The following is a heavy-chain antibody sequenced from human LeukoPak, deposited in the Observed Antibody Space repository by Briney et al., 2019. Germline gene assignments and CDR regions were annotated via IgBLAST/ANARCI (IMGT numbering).Heavy chain of an antibody. CDR2: ITNSGNSK. CDR3: ARGRYFDY. Sequence: AGGSLRLSCAASEFTFSSYSMNWVRQAPGKGLEWVSYITNSGNSKSYADSVKGRFTISRDNARNSLYLQMNSLRAEDTAVYHCARGRYFDYWGQGTLVTVSS. J-gene: IGHJ4*02. CDR1: EFTFSSYS. V-gene: IGHV3-48*01.